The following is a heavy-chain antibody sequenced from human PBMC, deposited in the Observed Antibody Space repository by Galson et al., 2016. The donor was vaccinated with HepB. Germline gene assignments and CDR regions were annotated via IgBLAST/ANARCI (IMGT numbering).Heavy chain of an antibody. CDR2: TYYRSNRHY. CDR1: GDSVSSNSAA. Sequence: CAISGDSVSSNSAAWNWIRQSPSRGLEWLGRTYYRSNRHYDYVVSVTGRITINPDTSKNQFSLQLNSMTPEDTAVYYCARVSLVTANIWTWSAVEYWGQGALVTVSS. V-gene: IGHV6-1*01. CDR3: ARVSLVTANIWTWSAVEY. D-gene: IGHD1-20*01. J-gene: IGHJ4*02.